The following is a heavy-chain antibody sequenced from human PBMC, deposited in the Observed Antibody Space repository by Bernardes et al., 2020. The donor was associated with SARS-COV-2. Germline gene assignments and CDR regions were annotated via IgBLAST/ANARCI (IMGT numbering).Heavy chain of an antibody. CDR3: ARGVPTGSWFGFDP. Sequence: GGSLRLSCAASGFTFSTYAMHWVRQTTGKGLEWVSGIGAAVDTYYPDSVKGRFTISRENAMNSLFLQMNSLRAGDTAVYYCARGVPTGSWFGFDPWGQGTLVTVSS. D-gene: IGHD6-13*01. V-gene: IGHV3-13*01. CDR2: IGAAVDT. J-gene: IGHJ5*02. CDR1: GFTFSTYA.